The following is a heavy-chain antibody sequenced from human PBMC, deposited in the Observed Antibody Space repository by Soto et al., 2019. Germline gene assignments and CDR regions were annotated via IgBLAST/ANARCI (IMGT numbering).Heavy chain of an antibody. V-gene: IGHV4-39*01. CDR1: GVSIHNSHSF. Sequence: PSETLSLTCAVSGVSIHNSHSFWGWIRQPPGKGLEFIGSMYYSGGANYNPSLKSRVTISLDTSKNQFSLPVTSVTAADTAIYYCGRVVEGATRHTDFDSWGQGTLVTVSS. J-gene: IGHJ5*01. CDR3: GRVVEGATRHTDFDS. CDR2: MYYSGGA. D-gene: IGHD2-15*01.